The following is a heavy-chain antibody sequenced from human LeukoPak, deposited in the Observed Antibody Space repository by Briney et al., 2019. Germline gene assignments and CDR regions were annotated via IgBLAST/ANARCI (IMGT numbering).Heavy chain of an antibody. CDR3: ARETIFGLTDAFDI. V-gene: IGHV3-21*01. D-gene: IGHD3/OR15-3a*01. J-gene: IGHJ3*02. CDR1: GFTFSSYS. Sequence: GGSLRLSCVASGFTFSSYSMNWVRQAPGKGLEWVSSISSSTYIYYADSLKGRFTISRDNAKNSLYLQMNSLRAEDTAVYYCARETIFGLTDAFDIWGQGTMVTVSS. CDR2: ISSSTYI.